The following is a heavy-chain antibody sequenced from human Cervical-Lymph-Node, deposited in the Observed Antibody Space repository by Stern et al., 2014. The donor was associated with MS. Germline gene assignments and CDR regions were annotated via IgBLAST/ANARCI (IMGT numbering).Heavy chain of an antibody. J-gene: IGHJ6*02. CDR1: GFTFRGSA. CDR3: TSLGTIVLSGMDV. V-gene: IGHV3-73*01. Sequence: EVQLVESGGGLVQPGGSLKLSCAASGFTFRGSAMHWVRQASGKGLEWVGRIRSEANSYATSYAASVKGRFTISRDDSKNTAYLQMNSLNIEDTAVYYCTSLGTIVLSGMDVWGQGTTVTVSS. D-gene: IGHD2-8*01. CDR2: IRSEANSYAT.